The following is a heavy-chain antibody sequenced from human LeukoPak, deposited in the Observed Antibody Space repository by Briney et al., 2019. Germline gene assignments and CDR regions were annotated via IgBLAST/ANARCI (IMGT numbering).Heavy chain of an antibody. CDR1: GFTFSSYG. V-gene: IGHV3-33*01. CDR2: IWYDGSNK. Sequence: PGGSLRLSCAASGFTFSSYGMHWVRQAPGKGLEWVAVIWYDGSNKYYADSVKGRFTISRDNSKNTLYLQMNSLRAEDTAVYYCARMGRDYYDSSGASGYWGQGTLVTVSS. CDR3: ARMGRDYYDSSGASGY. J-gene: IGHJ4*02. D-gene: IGHD3-22*01.